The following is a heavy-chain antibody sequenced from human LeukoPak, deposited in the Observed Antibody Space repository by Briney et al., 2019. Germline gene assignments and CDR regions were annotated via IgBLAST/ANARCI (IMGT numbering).Heavy chain of an antibody. CDR2: INPNSGST. Sequence: ASVKVSCKASGYTFTCYYMHWVRQAPGQGLEWMGWINPNSGSTNYAQKFQGWVTMTRDTSISTAYMELSRLRSDDTAVYYCARDLGYGDSLGYWGQGTLVTVSS. D-gene: IGHD4-17*01. V-gene: IGHV1-2*04. CDR3: ARDLGYGDSLGY. CDR1: GYTFTCYY. J-gene: IGHJ4*02.